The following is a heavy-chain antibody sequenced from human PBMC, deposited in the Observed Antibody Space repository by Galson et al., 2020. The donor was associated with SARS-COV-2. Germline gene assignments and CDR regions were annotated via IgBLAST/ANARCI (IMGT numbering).Heavy chain of an antibody. CDR3: AKVLYVYYYMDV. Sequence: GGSLRLSCAASGFTFSSYGMHWVRQAPGKGLEWVAVISYDGSNKYYADSVKGRFTISRDNSKNTLMNSLRAEDTAVYYCAKVLYVYYYMDVWGKGTTVTVSS. J-gene: IGHJ6*03. D-gene: IGHD2-2*02. CDR2: ISYDGSNK. V-gene: IGHV3-30*18. CDR1: GFTFSSYG.